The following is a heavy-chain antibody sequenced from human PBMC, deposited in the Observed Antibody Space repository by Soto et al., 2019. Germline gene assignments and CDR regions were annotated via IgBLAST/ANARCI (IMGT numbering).Heavy chain of an antibody. J-gene: IGHJ4*02. CDR1: GGSISSYY. Sequence: SETLSLTCTVSGGSISSYYWSWIRQPPGKGLEWIGYIYYSGSTNYNPSLKSRVTISVDTSKNQFSLKLSSVTAADTAVYYCARGIDFSGSYGDYFDYWGQGTLVTVSS. CDR3: ARGIDFSGSYGDYFDY. D-gene: IGHD1-26*01. V-gene: IGHV4-59*01. CDR2: IYYSGST.